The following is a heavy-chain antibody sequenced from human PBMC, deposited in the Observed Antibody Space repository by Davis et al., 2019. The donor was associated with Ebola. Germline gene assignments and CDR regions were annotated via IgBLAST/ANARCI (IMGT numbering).Heavy chain of an antibody. J-gene: IGHJ4*02. CDR3: VRDGSGTLPYDY. Sequence: GESLKISCATSGFTFSNYWMNWVRQDPGKGLVWVSHIKPDGSDIKYADSVEGRSTISRDNAKNTLYLQMNSLRAEDSAVYYCVRDGSGTLPYDYWGQGALVTVSS. CDR2: IKPDGSDI. V-gene: IGHV3-74*01. D-gene: IGHD3-10*01. CDR1: GFTFSNYW.